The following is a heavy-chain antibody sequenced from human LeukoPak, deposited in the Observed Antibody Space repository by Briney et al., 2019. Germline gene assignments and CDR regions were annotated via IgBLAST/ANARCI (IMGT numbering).Heavy chain of an antibody. J-gene: IGHJ4*02. CDR1: GFTFDDHG. Sequence: GGSLRLSCAASGFTFDDHGMSWVCQAPGKGLEWVSGINLNGGSTGYADSVRGRFTISRDNDKNSLYLQMNSLRAEDTVLYYCARKYYYDSSGYQFDYWGQGTLVTVSS. CDR3: ARKYYYDSSGYQFDY. V-gene: IGHV3-20*04. D-gene: IGHD3-22*01. CDR2: INLNGGST.